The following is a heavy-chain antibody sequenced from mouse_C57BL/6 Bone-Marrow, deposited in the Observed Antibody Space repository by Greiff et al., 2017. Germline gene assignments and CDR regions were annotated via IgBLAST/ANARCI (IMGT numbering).Heavy chain of an antibody. J-gene: IGHJ1*03. CDR3: AAPDPITTVVADWYFDV. CDR2: IDPNSGGT. D-gene: IGHD1-1*01. CDR1: GYTFTSYW. Sequence: QVQLQQSGAELVKPGASVKLSCKASGYTFTSYWMHWVKQRPGRGLEWIGRIDPNSGGTKYNEKFKSKATRTVDKPSSTAYMQLSSLTSEDSAVYYCAAPDPITTVVADWYFDVWGTGTTVTVSS. V-gene: IGHV1-72*01.